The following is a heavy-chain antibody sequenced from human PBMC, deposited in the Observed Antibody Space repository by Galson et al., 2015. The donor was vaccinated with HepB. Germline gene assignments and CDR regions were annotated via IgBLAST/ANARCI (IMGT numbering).Heavy chain of an antibody. D-gene: IGHD6-13*01. Sequence: SLRLSCAASGFTFSRYAMHWVRQAPGKGLEYVSAISSNGVSTYYADSVKGRFTISRDNSKNTLYLQMSSLRAEDTAVYYCVKTMYSSSWYFSSAFDPWGLGTLVTVSS. CDR3: VKTMYSSSWYFSSAFDP. J-gene: IGHJ5*02. V-gene: IGHV3-64D*06. CDR2: ISSNGVST. CDR1: GFTFSRYA.